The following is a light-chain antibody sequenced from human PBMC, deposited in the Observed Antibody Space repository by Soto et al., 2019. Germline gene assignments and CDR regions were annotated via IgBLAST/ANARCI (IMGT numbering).Light chain of an antibody. CDR1: SSNIGAGYD. CDR3: QSYDSSLSGWV. V-gene: IGLV1-40*01. CDR2: ANN. J-gene: IGLJ1*01. Sequence: QSALTQPPSVSGAPGQRVTISCTGSSSNIGAGYDVHWYQQLPGTAPKLLIYANNNRPSGVPDRFSGSKSGTSASLAITGLQAEDEADYYCQSYDSSLSGWVFGPGTKLTVL.